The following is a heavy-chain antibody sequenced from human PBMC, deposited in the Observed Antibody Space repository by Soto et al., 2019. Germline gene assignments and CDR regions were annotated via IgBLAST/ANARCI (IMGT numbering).Heavy chain of an antibody. J-gene: IGHJ5*02. CDR1: GDSVSSNSAT. CDR3: GRAHLGTDRYILEPFDP. V-gene: IGHV6-1*01. Sequence: SQTLSLTCAISGDSVSSNSATWNWIRQSPSRGLEWLGRTYYRSKWYNDYAISVKGRITINPDTSKNQFSLQLNSVIPEDTAVYYCGRAHLGTDRYILEPFDPWGQGTLVTVSS. D-gene: IGHD1-1*01. CDR2: TYYRSKWYN.